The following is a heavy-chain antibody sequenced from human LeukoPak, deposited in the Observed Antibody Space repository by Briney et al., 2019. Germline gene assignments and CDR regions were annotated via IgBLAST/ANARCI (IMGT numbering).Heavy chain of an antibody. Sequence: PGGSLRLSCSASGFTFINYDIHWVRQATGKGLEWVSAIGSSGDTYYIDSVKGRFTISRESAKNSLYLQMNSLRAEDTAVYYCVRQPDSARYGFDFWGQGTLVTVSS. CDR2: IGSSGDT. CDR3: VRQPDSARYGFDF. J-gene: IGHJ4*02. CDR1: GFTFINYD. V-gene: IGHV3-13*01. D-gene: IGHD1-26*01.